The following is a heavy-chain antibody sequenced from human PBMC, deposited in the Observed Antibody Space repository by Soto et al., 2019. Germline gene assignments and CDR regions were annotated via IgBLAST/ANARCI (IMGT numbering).Heavy chain of an antibody. V-gene: IGHV1-2*02. Sequence: VASVKVSCKASGYTFTGYYMHWVRQAPGQGLEWMGWINPNSGGTNYAQKFQGRVTMTRDTSISTAYMELSRLRSDDTAVYYCAIPQPRYCTNGVCYGDYYYYYGMDVWGQGTTVTVSS. CDR3: AIPQPRYCTNGVCYGDYYYYYGMDV. CDR2: INPNSGGT. D-gene: IGHD2-8*01. J-gene: IGHJ6*02. CDR1: GYTFTGYY.